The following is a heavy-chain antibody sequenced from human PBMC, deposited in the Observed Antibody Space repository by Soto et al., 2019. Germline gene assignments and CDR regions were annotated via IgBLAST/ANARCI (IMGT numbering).Heavy chain of an antibody. V-gene: IGHV1-18*01. CDR2: ISAFKGYT. CDR1: GYIFTSYG. Sequence: QVQLVQSGPEVKKPGASVKLSCKASGYIFTSYGIGWVRQAPGQGLEWMGWISAFKGYTKYPQRLQGRVTKTTDTPTSTAYMELRSLRSDDTAVYYCARVDDYYDSSGHYFTFFNYWGQGSLVTVSS. J-gene: IGHJ4*02. CDR3: ARVDDYYDSSGHYFTFFNY. D-gene: IGHD3-22*01.